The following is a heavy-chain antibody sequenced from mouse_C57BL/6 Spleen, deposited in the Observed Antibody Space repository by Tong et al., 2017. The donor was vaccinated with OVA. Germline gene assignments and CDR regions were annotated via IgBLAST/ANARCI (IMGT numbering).Heavy chain of an antibody. J-gene: IGHJ2*01. V-gene: IGHV1-77*01. Sequence: VQLQESGPELVKPWASVKMSCKASGYTFTDYVISWVKQRTGQGLEWIGEIYPGSGSTYYNEKFKGKATLTADKSSNTAYMQLSSLTSEDSAVYFCARRPLRPFFDYWGQGTTLTVSA. CDR3: ARRPLRPFFDY. CDR1: GYTFTDYV. CDR2: IYPGSGST. D-gene: IGHD1-2*01.